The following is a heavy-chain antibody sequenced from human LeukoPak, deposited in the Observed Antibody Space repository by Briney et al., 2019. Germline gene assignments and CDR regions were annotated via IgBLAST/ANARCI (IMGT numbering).Heavy chain of an antibody. V-gene: IGHV1-18*01. D-gene: IGHD6-19*01. Sequence: GESLKISCKGSGYTFTSYGISWVRQAPGQGLEWMGWISAYNGDTNYAQKLQGRVTMTTDTSTSTAYMELRSLRSDDTAVYYCARWYSSGWYGFDPWGQGTLVTVSS. CDR2: ISAYNGDT. J-gene: IGHJ5*02. CDR1: GYTFTSYG. CDR3: ARWYSSGWYGFDP.